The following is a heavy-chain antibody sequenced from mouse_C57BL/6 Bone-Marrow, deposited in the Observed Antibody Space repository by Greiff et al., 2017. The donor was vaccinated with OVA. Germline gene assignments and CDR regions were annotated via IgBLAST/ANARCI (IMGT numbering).Heavy chain of an antibody. V-gene: IGHV1-55*01. CDR2: IYPGSGST. J-gene: IGHJ2*01. CDR3: AREGYYYGSSLDY. Sequence: QVQLQQPGAELVKPGASVKMSCKASGYTFTSYWITWVKQRPGQGLEWIGDIYPGSGSTNYNEKFKSKATLTVDTSYSTAYMQLSSLTSEDSAVYYCAREGYYYGSSLDYWGQGTTLTVSS. D-gene: IGHD1-1*01. CDR1: GYTFTSYW.